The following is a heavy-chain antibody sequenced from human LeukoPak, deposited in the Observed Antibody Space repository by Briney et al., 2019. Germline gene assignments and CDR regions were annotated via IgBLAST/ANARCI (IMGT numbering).Heavy chain of an antibody. V-gene: IGHV4-59*01. CDR1: GGSISSYY. CDR2: IYYSGST. Sequence: SETLSLTCTVSGGSISSYYWSWNRQPPGKGLEWIGYIYYSGSTNYNPSLKSRVTISVDTSKNQFSLKLSSVTAADTAVYYCARVESSWYIEKWGQGTLVTVSS. CDR3: ARVESSWYIEK. D-gene: IGHD6-13*01. J-gene: IGHJ4*02.